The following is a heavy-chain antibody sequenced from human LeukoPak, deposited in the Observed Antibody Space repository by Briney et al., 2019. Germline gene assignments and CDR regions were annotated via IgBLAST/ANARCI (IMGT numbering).Heavy chain of an antibody. CDR3: AKAAERVATITYLEY. CDR2: ISWNSGSI. J-gene: IGHJ4*02. Sequence: GGSLRLSCAASGFTFDDYAMHWVRHAPGKGLEGVSGISWNSGSIGYADSVKGRFSISRDDAKHSLYLQMNSLRAEDTALYYCAKAAERVATITYLEYWGQGTLVTVSS. D-gene: IGHD5-12*01. CDR1: GFTFDDYA. V-gene: IGHV3-9*01.